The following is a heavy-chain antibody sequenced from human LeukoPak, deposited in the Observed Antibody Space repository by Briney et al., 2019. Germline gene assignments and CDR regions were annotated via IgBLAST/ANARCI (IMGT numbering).Heavy chain of an antibody. J-gene: IGHJ4*02. Sequence: PGGSLRLSCAASGFTFNKYGMHWVRQAPGKGLEWVTFIRYDGSNKYYADSVKGRFAISRDNSKNTLYLQMNSLRAEDTAVYYCAKDTHIGYGDPSALYDYWGQGTLVTGSS. V-gene: IGHV3-30*02. CDR3: AKDTHIGYGDPSALYDY. CDR2: IRYDGSNK. CDR1: GFTFNKYG. D-gene: IGHD4-17*01.